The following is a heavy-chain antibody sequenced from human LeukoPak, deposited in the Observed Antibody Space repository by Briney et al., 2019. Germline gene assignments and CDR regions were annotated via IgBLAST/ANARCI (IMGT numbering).Heavy chain of an antibody. J-gene: IGHJ4*02. V-gene: IGHV3-15*01. D-gene: IGHD2-15*01. CDR2: IKSKIDGGTI. Sequence: PGGSPRLSCAVSGLTFSSAWMSWVRQVPGKGLEWVGRIKSKIDGGTIDYAAPVKGRFIISRDDSKNTLYLQMNSQKTEDTGVYYCVTEGYCSGGNRYSYDYWGQGTLVTVSS. CDR3: VTEGYCSGGNRYSYDY. CDR1: GLTFSSAW.